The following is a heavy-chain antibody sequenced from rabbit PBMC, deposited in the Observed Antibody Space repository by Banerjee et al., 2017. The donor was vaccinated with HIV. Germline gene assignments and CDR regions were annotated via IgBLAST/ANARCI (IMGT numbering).Heavy chain of an antibody. V-gene: IGHV1S45*01. Sequence: QEQVEESGGDLVKPEGSLTLTCTASGFSFSSSYYMCWVRQAPGKGLEWIACIYAGSSGSTYYATWVDGRFTISKTSSTTVTLQMTSLTAADTATYFCTREGGLWGPGTLVTVS. CDR1: GFSFSSSYY. CDR3: TREGGL. J-gene: IGHJ6*01. CDR2: IYAGSSGST.